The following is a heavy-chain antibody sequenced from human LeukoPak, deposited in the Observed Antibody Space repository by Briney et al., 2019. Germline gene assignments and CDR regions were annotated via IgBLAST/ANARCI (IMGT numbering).Heavy chain of an antibody. V-gene: IGHV6-1*01. D-gene: IGHD6-19*01. J-gene: IGHJ4*02. CDR3: ARGREVSSGWYYFDY. CDR1: GDSLSSNSAS. Sequence: SPTLSLTFAISGDSLSSNSASWNWLRQSPPRGLEWLGRTYSRSKWYNDYALSVKSRITINPDTSKNQFSLQLNSMTPEDTAVYYCARGREVSSGWYYFDYWGQGTRVTVSS. CDR2: TYSRSKWYN.